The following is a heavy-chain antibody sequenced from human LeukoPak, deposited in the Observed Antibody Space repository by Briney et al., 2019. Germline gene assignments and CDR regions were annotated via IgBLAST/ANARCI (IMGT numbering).Heavy chain of an antibody. CDR2: IYHTGST. D-gene: IGHD3-22*01. Sequence: TTSETLFLTCTISGGSVSDYYWSWIRQSPGKGLEWIGYIYHTGSTSYSPSLKSRVTISADTSQNQFSLKLSSVTAADTAVYYCACLTTADAFDIWGQGTMVTVSS. CDR3: ACLTTADAFDI. J-gene: IGHJ3*02. CDR1: GGSVSDYY. V-gene: IGHV4-59*02.